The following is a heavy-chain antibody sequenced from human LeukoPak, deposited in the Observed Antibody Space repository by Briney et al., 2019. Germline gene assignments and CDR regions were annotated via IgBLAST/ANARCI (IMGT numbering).Heavy chain of an antibody. CDR1: GYTFTGYY. Sequence: GASVKVSCKASGYTFTGYYMHWVRQAPGQGLEWMGWINPNSGGTNYAQKFQGRVTMTRDTSISTAYMELSRLRSDDTAVYYCARVGMGYCSSTSCYDYWGQGTLVTVPS. J-gene: IGHJ4*02. CDR3: ARVGMGYCSSTSCYDY. CDR2: INPNSGGT. V-gene: IGHV1-2*02. D-gene: IGHD2-2*01.